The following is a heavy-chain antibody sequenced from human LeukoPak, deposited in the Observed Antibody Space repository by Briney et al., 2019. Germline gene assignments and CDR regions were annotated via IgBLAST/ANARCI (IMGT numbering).Heavy chain of an antibody. CDR3: ARGKPYYYDSSGYYPLDI. CDR2: INLKSGGT. CDR1: GYTFTGYS. J-gene: IGHJ3*02. D-gene: IGHD3-22*01. V-gene: IGHV1-2*02. Sequence: ASVKVSCKASGYTFTGYSIHWVRQAPGQGLEWMGWINLKSGGTNYAQKFQARVTMTRETSISTAYMELSRLRSDDTAVYYCARGKPYYYDSSGYYPLDILGQGTMVTVSS.